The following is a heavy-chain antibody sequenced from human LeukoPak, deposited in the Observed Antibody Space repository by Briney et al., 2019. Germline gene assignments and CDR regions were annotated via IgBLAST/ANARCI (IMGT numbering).Heavy chain of an antibody. D-gene: IGHD3-22*01. CDR3: AREQWFRWEY. Sequence: GGSLRLSCAASGFTFSSYAMSWVRQAPGKGLEWVSAISGSGGSTYYADSVKGRFTISMDNANNSLYLQLNSLRAEDTAVYYCAREQWFRWEYWGQGILVTVSS. CDR1: GFTFSSYA. V-gene: IGHV3-23*01. CDR2: ISGSGGST. J-gene: IGHJ4*02.